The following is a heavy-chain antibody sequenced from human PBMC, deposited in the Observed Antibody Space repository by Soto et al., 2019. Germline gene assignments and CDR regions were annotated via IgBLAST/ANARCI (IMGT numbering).Heavy chain of an antibody. Sequence: EWLRLSFAACGFIFSSAVMSWVGKTPEKGLEWVGRIKSKSDGGTTDYAAPVKGRFTISRDDSENTLYLQMNSLKTEDPAVYYCTTDRFYSPVDHWAQRTLVTVSS. J-gene: IGHJ4*02. V-gene: IGHV3-15*01. CDR1: GFIFSSAV. D-gene: IGHD4-4*01. CDR2: IKSKSDGGTT. CDR3: TTDRFYSPVDH.